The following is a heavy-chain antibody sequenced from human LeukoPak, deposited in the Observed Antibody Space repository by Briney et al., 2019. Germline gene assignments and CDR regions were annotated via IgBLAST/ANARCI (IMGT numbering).Heavy chain of an antibody. D-gene: IGHD5/OR15-5a*01. CDR3: AKGDSNSVLDY. J-gene: IGHJ4*02. CDR2: ISYDGSNK. Sequence: PGGSLRLSCAASGFTFSSYAMSWVRQAPGKGLEWVAVISYDGSNKYYADSVKGRFTISRDNSKNTLYLQMNSLRAEDTAVYYCAKGDSNSVLDYWGQGTLVTVSS. CDR1: GFTFSSYA. V-gene: IGHV3-30*18.